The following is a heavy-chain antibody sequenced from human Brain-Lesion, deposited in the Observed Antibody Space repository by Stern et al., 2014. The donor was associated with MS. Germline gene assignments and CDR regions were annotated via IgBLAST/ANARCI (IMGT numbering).Heavy chain of an antibody. CDR1: GYTLTELS. Sequence: VQLVQSGAEVKKPGASVKVSCKVSGYTLTELSMHWVRQAPRQGLERMGGFDPEDGETIYAQKFQGRVTMTDDTSTDTAYMELSSLRSEDTAVYYCATLSPGAGGNYYRHFDYWGQGTLVTVSS. V-gene: IGHV1-24*01. CDR2: FDPEDGET. D-gene: IGHD1-26*01. J-gene: IGHJ4*02. CDR3: ATLSPGAGGNYYRHFDY.